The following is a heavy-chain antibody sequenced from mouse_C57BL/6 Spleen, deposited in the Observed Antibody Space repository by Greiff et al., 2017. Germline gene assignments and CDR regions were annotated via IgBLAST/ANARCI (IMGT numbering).Heavy chain of an antibody. Sequence: QVQLKQPGAELVKPGASVKLSCKASGYTFTSYWMHWVKQRPGRGLEWIGRIDPNSGGTKYNEKFKSKATLTVDKPSSTAYMQLSSPTSEDSAVYYCARITGIITTQGAMDYWGQGTSVTVSS. D-gene: IGHD1-2*01. CDR2: IDPNSGGT. CDR1: GYTFTSYW. CDR3: ARITGIITTQGAMDY. J-gene: IGHJ4*01. V-gene: IGHV1-72*01.